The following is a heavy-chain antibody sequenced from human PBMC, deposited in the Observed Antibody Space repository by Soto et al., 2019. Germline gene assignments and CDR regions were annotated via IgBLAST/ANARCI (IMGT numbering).Heavy chain of an antibody. Sequence: SQTLSLTCVISGDSVSSNSAAWNWIRQSPSRGLEWLGRTYYRSKWYNDYAVSVKSRITINPDTSKNQFSLQLNSVTPEDTAVYYCARAPLPYCSGGSCYPAKNWFDPWGQGTLVTVSS. CDR3: ARAPLPYCSGGSCYPAKNWFDP. CDR1: GDSVSSNSAA. D-gene: IGHD2-15*01. CDR2: TYYRSKWYN. V-gene: IGHV6-1*01. J-gene: IGHJ5*02.